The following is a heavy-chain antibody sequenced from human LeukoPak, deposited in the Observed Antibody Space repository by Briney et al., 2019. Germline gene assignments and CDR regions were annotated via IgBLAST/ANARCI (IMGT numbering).Heavy chain of an antibody. J-gene: IGHJ4*02. CDR2: IKNKGEGETT. Sequence: GGSLRLSCAASGFTFTNAWMSWVSPAPGKGLEWVARIKNKGEGETTDYAAPVKGRFTISRDDSENTLFLQMHSLETEDTALYYCVWNSEHYFDFWGQGSLVTVSS. CDR1: GFTFTNAW. CDR3: VWNSEHYFDF. V-gene: IGHV3-15*01. D-gene: IGHD1-7*01.